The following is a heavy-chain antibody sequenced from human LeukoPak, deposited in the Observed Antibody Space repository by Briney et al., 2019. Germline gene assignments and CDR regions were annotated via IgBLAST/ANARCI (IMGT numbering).Heavy chain of an antibody. D-gene: IGHD1-26*01. Sequence: SETLSLTCSVSGGSISNYYWSWIRQPAGKGREWIGRIYYTGSTNYNPSLKSRVTLSVETSKNQFSLKLSSVTAVDTAVYYCARDRWEPGSYYYYGMDVWGQGTTVTVSS. CDR2: IYYTGST. V-gene: IGHV4-4*07. CDR1: GGSISNYY. J-gene: IGHJ6*02. CDR3: ARDRWEPGSYYYYGMDV.